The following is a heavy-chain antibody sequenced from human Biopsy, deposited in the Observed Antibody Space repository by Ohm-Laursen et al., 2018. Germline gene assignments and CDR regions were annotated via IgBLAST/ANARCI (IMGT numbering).Heavy chain of an antibody. V-gene: IGHV4-59*08. CDR1: GGSISGSS. D-gene: IGHD6-19*01. CDR2: ISYSRDT. Sequence: TLSLTCTVSGGSISGSSWSWIRQAPGKGLEWIGYISYSRDTNYNPSLKSRITISVDTSKNQFSLKLTSVTAADAAVYYCAKHGSGWTGDDAFHIWGQGTMVTVSS. J-gene: IGHJ3*02. CDR3: AKHGSGWTGDDAFHI.